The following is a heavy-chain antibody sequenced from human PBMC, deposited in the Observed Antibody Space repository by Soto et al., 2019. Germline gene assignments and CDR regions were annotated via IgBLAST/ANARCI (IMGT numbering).Heavy chain of an antibody. J-gene: IGHJ4*02. V-gene: IGHV3-23*01. D-gene: IGHD1-1*01. CDR1: GFTFSSYA. CDR2: INGGGDST. CDR3: ERGWKLVH. Sequence: GGSLRLSCAASGFTFSSYAVSWVRQAPGKGLEWVPGINGGGDSTYFADSVRGRFTISRDNSKNTLFLQMNSLRAEDTAVYYCERGWKLVHWGPGALVDVSS.